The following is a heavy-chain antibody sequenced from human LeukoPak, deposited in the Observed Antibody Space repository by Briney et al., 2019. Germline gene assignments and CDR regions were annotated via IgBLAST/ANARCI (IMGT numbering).Heavy chain of an antibody. J-gene: IGHJ4*02. V-gene: IGHV3-30-3*01. D-gene: IGHD6-19*01. CDR2: ISYDGSNK. CDR3: ARDGPDSSGDY. Sequence: HPGGSLRLSCAASGFTFSSYAMHWVRQAPGKGLEWVAVISYDGSNKYYADSVKGRFTISRDNSKNTLYLQMNSLRAEDTAVYYCARDGPDSSGDYWGQGTLVTVSS. CDR1: GFTFSSYA.